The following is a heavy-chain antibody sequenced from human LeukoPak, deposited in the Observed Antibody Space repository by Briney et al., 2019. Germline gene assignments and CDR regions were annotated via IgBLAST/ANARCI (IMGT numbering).Heavy chain of an antibody. CDR3: ARKDCCSCSSCYTAFFDY. J-gene: IGHJ4*02. CDR2: ISSSGSTI. CDR1: GFTFSDYY. Sequence: PGGSLRLSCAASGFTFSDYYMSWIRQAPGKGLEWVSYISSSGSTIYYADSVKGRFTMSRDNAKNSLYLQMNSLRAEDTAVYYCARKDCCSCSSCYTAFFDYWGQGTLVTVSS. D-gene: IGHD2-2*02. V-gene: IGHV3-11*01.